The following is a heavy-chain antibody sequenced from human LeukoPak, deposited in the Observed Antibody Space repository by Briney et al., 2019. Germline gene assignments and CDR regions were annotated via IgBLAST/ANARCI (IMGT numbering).Heavy chain of an antibody. D-gene: IGHD6-13*01. CDR3: ARQIRPGTFDV. J-gene: IGHJ3*01. V-gene: IGHV4-59*01. CDR2: LYYTGNS. Sequence: SETLSLTCTVFGGSINTYYWSWIRQPPGKGLEWIAYLYYTGNSNYNPSLKSRVTMSVDTSRNRLSLKLSSATAADTAVYFCARQIRPGTFDVWGQGTVVTVSS. CDR1: GGSINTYY.